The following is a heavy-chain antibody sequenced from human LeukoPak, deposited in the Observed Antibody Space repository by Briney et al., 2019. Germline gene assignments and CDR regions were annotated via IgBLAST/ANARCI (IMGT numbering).Heavy chain of an antibody. CDR1: GFTFSSYS. V-gene: IGHV3-48*01. Sequence: GGSLRLSCAASGFTFSSYSMNWVRQAPGKGLEWVSYISSSSSTKYYADSVKGRFTISRDNAKNSLYLQMNSLRAEDTAVYYCAREPGWDYYYYMDVWGKGTTVTVSS. J-gene: IGHJ6*03. D-gene: IGHD1-26*01. CDR3: AREPGWDYYYYMDV. CDR2: ISSSSSTK.